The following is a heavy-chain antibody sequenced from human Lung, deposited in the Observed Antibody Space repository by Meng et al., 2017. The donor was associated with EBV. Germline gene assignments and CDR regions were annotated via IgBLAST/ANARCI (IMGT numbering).Heavy chain of an antibody. CDR2: IWYDGSNK. CDR1: GFTFSGYV. D-gene: IGHD3-22*01. CDR3: ARCPDYYDGSGYYYWTFDI. J-gene: IGHJ3*02. V-gene: IGHV3-33*01. Sequence: QVQLVESGXGVVQPGRSVRRSXAASGFTFSGYVMHWVRQAPGKGLEWVGVIWYDGSNKYYADSVKGRFTISRDNSKNTLYLQMNSLGAEDTAVYYCARCPDYYDGSGYYYWTFDIWGQGTMVTVSS.